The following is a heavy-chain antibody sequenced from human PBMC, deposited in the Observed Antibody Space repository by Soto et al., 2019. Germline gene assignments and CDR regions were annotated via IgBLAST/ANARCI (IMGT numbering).Heavy chain of an antibody. V-gene: IGHV4-59*01. CDR2: IYYSGST. Sequence: SETLSLTCTVSGGSISSYYWSWIRQPPGKGLECIWYIYYSGSTNYNPSLKSRVTISVDTSKNQFSLKLSSVTAADTAVYYCARGHDFWSGFRGGSGGFWFDPWGQGTLVTVS. CDR1: GGSISSYY. CDR3: ARGHDFWSGFRGGSGGFWFDP. D-gene: IGHD3-3*01. J-gene: IGHJ5*02.